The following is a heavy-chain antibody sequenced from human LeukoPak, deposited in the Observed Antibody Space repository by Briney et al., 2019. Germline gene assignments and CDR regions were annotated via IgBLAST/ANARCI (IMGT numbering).Heavy chain of an antibody. D-gene: IGHD1-7*01. CDR1: GFTVSSNY. CDR2: IYSGGST. J-gene: IGHJ4*02. CDR3: ARDPYDWNYGGT. V-gene: IGHV3-66*02. Sequence: GGSLRLSCAASGFTVSSNYMSWVRQAPGKGLEWVSVIYSGGSTYYADSVKGRFTISRDNSKNTLYLRMNSLRAEDTAVYYCARDPYDWNYGGTWGQGTLVTVSS.